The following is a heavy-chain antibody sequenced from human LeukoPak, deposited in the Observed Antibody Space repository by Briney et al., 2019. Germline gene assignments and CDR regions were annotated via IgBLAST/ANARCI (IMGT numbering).Heavy chain of an antibody. V-gene: IGHV4-59*01. J-gene: IGHJ5*02. CDR3: ARVGVQLWFTEGGWFDP. Sequence: PSETLSLTCTVSGGSISSYYWSWIRQPPGKGLEWIGYIYYGGSTNYNPSLKSRVTISVDTSKNQFSLKLSSVTAADTAVYYCARVGVQLWFTEGGWFDPWGQGTLVTVSS. CDR1: GGSISSYY. D-gene: IGHD5-18*01. CDR2: IYYGGST.